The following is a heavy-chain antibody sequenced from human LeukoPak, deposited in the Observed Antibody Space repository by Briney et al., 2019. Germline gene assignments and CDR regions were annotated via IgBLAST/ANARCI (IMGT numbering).Heavy chain of an antibody. J-gene: IGHJ4*02. CDR1: GYKFTDDY. CDR2: INPDSGFT. CDR3: APTTEAYTSWWRV. D-gene: IGHD3-16*01. Sequence: ASVKVSCKASGYKFTDDYMHWVRQAPGQGLEFMGWINPDSGFTNYAQKFKGRVTMTRDTSISTAYLEVRSLTSDDTAVYYCAPTTEAYTSWWRVWGQGTLVTVSS. V-gene: IGHV1-2*02.